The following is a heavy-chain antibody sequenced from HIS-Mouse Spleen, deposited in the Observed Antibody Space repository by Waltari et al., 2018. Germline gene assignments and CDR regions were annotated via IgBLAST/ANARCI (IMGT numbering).Heavy chain of an antibody. CDR2: TYYRSKWYN. J-gene: IGHJ6*02. V-gene: IGHV6-1*01. D-gene: IGHD6-6*01. CDR3: ARGGAARPYYYYGMDV. Sequence: QVQLPQSGPGLVKPSQTLSLTCPLPGDIVPSNSASWTWLRPSPPRGLEWLGRTYYRSKWYNDYAVSVKSRITINPDTSKNQFSLQLNSVTPEDTAVYYCARGGAARPYYYYGMDVWGQGTTVTVSS. CDR1: GDIVPSNSAS.